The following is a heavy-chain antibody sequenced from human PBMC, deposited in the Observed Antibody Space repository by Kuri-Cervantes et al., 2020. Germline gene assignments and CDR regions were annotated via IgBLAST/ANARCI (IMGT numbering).Heavy chain of an antibody. V-gene: IGHV1-69*13. CDR1: GGTFSSYA. D-gene: IGHD3-3*01. CDR2: IVPIFGTA. CDR3: ARDLVITIFGVVIPAYYGMDV. Sequence: SVKVSCKASGGTFSSYAISWVRQAPGQGLEWMGGIVPIFGTANYAQKFQGRVTITADESTSTAYMELSSLRSEDTAVYYCARDLVITIFGVVIPAYYGMDVWGQGTTVTVSS. J-gene: IGHJ6*02.